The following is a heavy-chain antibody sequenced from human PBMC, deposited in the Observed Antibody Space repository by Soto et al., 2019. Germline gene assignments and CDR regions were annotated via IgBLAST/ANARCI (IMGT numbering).Heavy chain of an antibody. D-gene: IGHD1-1*01. J-gene: IGHJ4*02. V-gene: IGHV5-51*01. CDR1: GYSFTNFW. CDR2: IYPGDSDT. Sequence: PGESLKISCEGSGYSFTNFWIGWVRQMPGKGLEWMGIIYPGDSDTRYSPSFQGQVTISADKSISTAYLQWSSLKASDTAMYYCVRHTNGHNPLDYWGQGTLVTVSS. CDR3: VRHTNGHNPLDY.